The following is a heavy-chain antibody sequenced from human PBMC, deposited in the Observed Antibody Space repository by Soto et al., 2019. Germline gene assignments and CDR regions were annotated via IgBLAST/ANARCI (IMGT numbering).Heavy chain of an antibody. V-gene: IGHV4-30-2*01. J-gene: IGHJ1*01. CDR1: GASISSGGYS. CDR2: IYHNGGT. CDR3: TSGPYESFQT. Sequence: QLQLQESGSGLVKPSQTLSLTCTVSGASISSGGYSWNWIRQPPGKGLEWLGYIYHNGGTYSNPSRKSMVTVSGDKSKNLFCLSLNSVIAADTAGYYSTSGPYESFQTWGQGTLVTVSS.